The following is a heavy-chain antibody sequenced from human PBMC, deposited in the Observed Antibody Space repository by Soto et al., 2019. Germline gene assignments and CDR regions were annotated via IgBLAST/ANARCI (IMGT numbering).Heavy chain of an antibody. V-gene: IGHV3-7*03. J-gene: IGHJ6*03. CDR2: IKQDGSEK. D-gene: IGHD5-12*01. CDR3: ARDLKWGGGGYDPDSPYYMDV. CDR1: GFTFSSYW. Sequence: GGSLRLSCAASGFTFSSYWMSWVRQAPGKGLEWVANIKQDGSEKYYVDSVKGRFTISRDNAKNSLYLQMNSLRAEDTAVYYCARDLKWGGGGYDPDSPYYMDVWGKGTPVTVSS.